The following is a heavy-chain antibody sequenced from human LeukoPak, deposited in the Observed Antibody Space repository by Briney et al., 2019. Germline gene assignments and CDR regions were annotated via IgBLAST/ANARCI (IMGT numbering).Heavy chain of an antibody. J-gene: IGHJ4*02. CDR2: IKHDGSEK. V-gene: IGHV3-7*01. CDR1: GFIFTNYF. D-gene: IGHD3-3*01. Sequence: GGSLRLSCAASGFIFTNYFMSWVRQAPGKGLEWVASIKHDGSEKHYVDSVRGRFTISRDNTMNSLYLQMSSLRAEDTAVYYCATDRGWRTSGYYLYYFEYWGQGTLVTYSS. CDR3: ATDRGWRTSGYYLYYFEY.